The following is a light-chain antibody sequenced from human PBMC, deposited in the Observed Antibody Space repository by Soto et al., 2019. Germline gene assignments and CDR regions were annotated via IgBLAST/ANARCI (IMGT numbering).Light chain of an antibody. CDR1: QSVSSN. CDR2: GAS. J-gene: IGKJ1*01. Sequence: EIVMTQSPATLSVSPGERATLSCRASQSVSSNFAWYQQKPGQAPRLLIYGASTRATGIPARFSGSGSGTEFTLSISSLQSEDFAVYSCQQYDNWPSTFGQGTKVEFK. CDR3: QQYDNWPST. V-gene: IGKV3-15*01.